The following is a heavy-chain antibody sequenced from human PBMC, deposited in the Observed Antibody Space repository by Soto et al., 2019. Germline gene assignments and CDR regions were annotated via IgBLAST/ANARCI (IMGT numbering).Heavy chain of an antibody. CDR1: GFTFSSYG. CDR3: ARGDVCDY. CDR2: IWYDGSNK. J-gene: IGHJ4*02. Sequence: QVQLVESGGGVVQPGRSLRLSCAASGFTFSSYGMHWVRQAPGKGLEWVAVIWYDGSNKYYADSVKDRFSISRDNSKNKLYLQMNSLRAEDTAVYYCARGDVCDYWGPGTLVTVSS. V-gene: IGHV3-33*01.